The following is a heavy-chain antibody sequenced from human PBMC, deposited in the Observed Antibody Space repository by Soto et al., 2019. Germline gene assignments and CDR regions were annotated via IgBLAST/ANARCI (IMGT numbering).Heavy chain of an antibody. CDR1: GFTFSGHA. V-gene: IGHV3-23*01. CDR2: IRDTGGYT. CDR3: AKIRVPYYAMDV. Sequence: PGGSLRLSCVASGFTFSGHAMSWVRQAPGKGLQWVSAIRDTGGYTYYADSVKGRFTISRDNSKSTLFLQMDSLTADDSALYYCAKIRVPYYAMDVWGQGXTVTVSS. J-gene: IGHJ6*02. D-gene: IGHD6-6*01.